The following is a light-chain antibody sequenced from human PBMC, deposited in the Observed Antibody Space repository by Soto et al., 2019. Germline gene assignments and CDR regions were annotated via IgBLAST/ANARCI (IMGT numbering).Light chain of an antibody. V-gene: IGKV1-39*01. CDR2: AAS. J-gene: IGKJ4*02. CDR1: QNIGTH. Sequence: DVQMTQSPSSLSASVGDIVTISCRSSQNIGTHLNWYQHKPGRAPKLLIYAASTLQSEVPSRFSGSGSGTDVTLTISGLQPEYFATYSCQQSHSDPPTFGGGTKVEIK. CDR3: QQSHSDPPT.